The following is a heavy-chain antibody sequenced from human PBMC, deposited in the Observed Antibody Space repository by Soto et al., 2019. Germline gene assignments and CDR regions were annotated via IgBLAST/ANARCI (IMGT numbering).Heavy chain of an antibody. Sequence: EVQLVESGGGLVQPGGSLRLTCVASGFPFSIYSMNWVRQAPGKGLEWSSYITSDTNTIKYADSVKGRFTISRDNAKTFVYLQMNSMREEDTAVSFCARSVEGHFAYWGQGTVVTVSS. V-gene: IGHV3-48*02. D-gene: IGHD6-19*01. CDR2: ITSDTNTI. J-gene: IGHJ4*02. CDR1: GFPFSIYS. CDR3: ARSVEGHFAY.